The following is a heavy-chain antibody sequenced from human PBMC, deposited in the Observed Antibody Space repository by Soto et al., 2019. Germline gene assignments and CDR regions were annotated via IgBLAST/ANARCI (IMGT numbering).Heavy chain of an antibody. D-gene: IGHD1-1*01. V-gene: IGHV3-23*01. CDR2: ITFRGDNT. Sequence: EVQLLISGGGLVSPGGSLRLSCAASGFTFSSYAMSWVRQAPGKGLEWLAGITFRGDNTHYVDSVKGRFSLSRDNSRNRLDLQMNNLKVEDTALYYCARLGTMGVFDNWGQGTLLTVSS. J-gene: IGHJ4*02. CDR1: GFTFSSYA. CDR3: ARLGTMGVFDN.